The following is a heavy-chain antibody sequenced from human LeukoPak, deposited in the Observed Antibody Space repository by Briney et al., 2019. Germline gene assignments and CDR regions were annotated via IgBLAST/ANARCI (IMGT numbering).Heavy chain of an antibody. CDR3: AKEPEYYYDSSGLFDY. J-gene: IGHJ4*02. CDR1: GFTVSSNY. CDR2: ISGSGGST. V-gene: IGHV3-23*01. Sequence: GGSLRLSCAASGFTVSSNYMSWVRQAPGKGLEWVSAISGSGGSTYYADSVKGRFTISRDSSKNTLYLQMNSLRAEDTAVYYCAKEPEYYYDSSGLFDYWGQGTLVTVSS. D-gene: IGHD3-22*01.